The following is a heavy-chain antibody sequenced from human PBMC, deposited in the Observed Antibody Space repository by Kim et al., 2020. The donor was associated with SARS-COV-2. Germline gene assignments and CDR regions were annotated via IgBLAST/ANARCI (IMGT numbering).Heavy chain of an antibody. CDR3: ARLAVTTGDY. CDR1: GGSISSSAYY. CDR2: IYYRGST. Sequence: SETLSLTCTVSGGSISSSAYYWGWIRQPPGKGLEWIGSIYYRGSTYYNPSLKSRVTISVDTSKNQFSLKLSSVTAADTAVYYCARLAVTTGDYWGQGTLVTVSS. V-gene: IGHV4-39*01. J-gene: IGHJ4*02. D-gene: IGHD4-17*01.